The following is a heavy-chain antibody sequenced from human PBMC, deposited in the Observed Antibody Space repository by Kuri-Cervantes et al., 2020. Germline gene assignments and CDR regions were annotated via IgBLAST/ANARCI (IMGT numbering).Heavy chain of an antibody. CDR3: ARDSGSYCFDY. CDR1: GGSFSGYY. D-gene: IGHD1-26*01. V-gene: IGHV4-34*01. CDR2: INHSGST. J-gene: IGHJ4*02. Sequence: ESLKISCAVYGGSFSGYYWSWIRQPPGKGLEWIGEINHSGSTNYNPSLKSRVTISVDTSKNQFSLKLSSVTAADTAVYHCARDSGSYCFDYWGQGTLVTVSS.